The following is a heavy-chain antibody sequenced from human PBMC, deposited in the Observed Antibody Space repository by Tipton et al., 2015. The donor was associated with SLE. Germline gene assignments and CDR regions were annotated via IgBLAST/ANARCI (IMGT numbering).Heavy chain of an antibody. V-gene: IGHV4-34*01. J-gene: IGHJ3*02. D-gene: IGHD5/OR15-5a*01. CDR2: INHSGST. CDR1: GAPIKNNY. CDR3: AGVSRDAFEI. Sequence: GAPIKNNYWSWIRQPPGKGLEWIGEINHSGSTNYNPSLKSRVTISVDTSKNQFSLKLSSVTAADTAVYYCAGVSRDAFEIWGQGTMVTVSS.